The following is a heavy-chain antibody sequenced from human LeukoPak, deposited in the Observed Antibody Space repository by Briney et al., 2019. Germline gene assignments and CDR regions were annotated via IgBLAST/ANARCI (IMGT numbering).Heavy chain of an antibody. Sequence: PSETLSLTCTVSGGSISGSYWSWIRQPPGEGLELIAYMYNSGSTNYNPSLKSRVTISIDTSKNQFSLKLSSLTAADTAIYYCARGIESYGDYGYWGQGILVTVSS. CDR1: GGSISGSY. CDR3: ARGIESYGDYGY. J-gene: IGHJ4*02. CDR2: MYNSGST. V-gene: IGHV4-59*01. D-gene: IGHD4-17*01.